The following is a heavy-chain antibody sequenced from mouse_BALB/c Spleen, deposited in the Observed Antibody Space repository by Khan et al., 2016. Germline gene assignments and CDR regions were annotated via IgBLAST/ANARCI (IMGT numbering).Heavy chain of an antibody. Sequence: EVKLLESGPGLVKPSQSLSLTCTVTGYSITSDYAWNWIRQFPGNKLEWMGYISYSGSTSYNPSLKSRISITRDTSKNHSFLQLNSVTTEDTATYYCAINWDEEDYWGQGTLVTVSA. CDR2: ISYSGST. CDR3: AINWDEEDY. J-gene: IGHJ3*01. CDR1: GYSITSDYA. D-gene: IGHD4-1*02. V-gene: IGHV3-2*02.